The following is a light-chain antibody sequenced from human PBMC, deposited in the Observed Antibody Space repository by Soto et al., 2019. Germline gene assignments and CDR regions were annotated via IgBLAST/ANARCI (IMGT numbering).Light chain of an antibody. J-gene: IGLJ1*01. CDR1: RSDIGDSNF. CDR3: ASFSSVTIFV. Sequence: QSALTQPASVSGSPGQSVTISCTGPRSDIGDSNFISWYQHSPGTAPRLLIYEVHNRPSGVSKRFSGSNAGNTASLTISGLLEDDEADYFGASFSSVTIFVFGSGTKVTVL. CDR2: EVH. V-gene: IGLV2-14*01.